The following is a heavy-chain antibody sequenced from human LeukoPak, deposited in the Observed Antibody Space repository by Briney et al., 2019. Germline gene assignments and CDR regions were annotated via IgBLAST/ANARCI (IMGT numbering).Heavy chain of an antibody. CDR3: ARDAGYSSGWHFDY. D-gene: IGHD6-19*01. Sequence: SETLSLTCSVSGCSISSYYWRWIRQPPGKGLEWFGYIYYSGRTNYNPSLKSRVTISEDTTNNQFSLKLSAVTAADTAVYYCARDAGYSSGWHFDYWGQGTLVTVSS. CDR2: IYYSGRT. V-gene: IGHV4-59*01. CDR1: GCSISSYY. J-gene: IGHJ4*02.